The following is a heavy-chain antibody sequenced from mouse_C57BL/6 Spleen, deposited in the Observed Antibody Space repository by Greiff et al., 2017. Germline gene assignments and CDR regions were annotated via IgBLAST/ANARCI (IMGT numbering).Heavy chain of an antibody. D-gene: IGHD4-1*02. Sequence: VQLVESGPGLVAPSQSLSITCTVSGFSFTSYGVHWVRQPPGKGLEWLVVIWSDGSTTYNSALKSRLSISKDNSKSQVFLKMNSLQTDDTAMYYCARHLNWDDYYAMDYWGQGTSVTVSS. CDR3: ARHLNWDDYYAMDY. V-gene: IGHV2-6-1*01. CDR2: IWSDGST. J-gene: IGHJ4*01. CDR1: GFSFTSYG.